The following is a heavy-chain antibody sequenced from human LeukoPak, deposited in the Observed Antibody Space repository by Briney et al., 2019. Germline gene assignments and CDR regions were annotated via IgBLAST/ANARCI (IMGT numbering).Heavy chain of an antibody. D-gene: IGHD1-1*01. CDR1: GLTVSSSH. Sequence: GGSLRLSCAASGLTVSSSHMSWVRQAPGKGLEWVSAIYSGDSTYYADSVKGRFTISRDDSKSALYLQMNSLRAEDTAVYYCARGLVYLTGHFDCWGQGTLVTVSS. CDR2: IYSGDST. CDR3: ARGLVYLTGHFDC. J-gene: IGHJ4*02. V-gene: IGHV3-53*01.